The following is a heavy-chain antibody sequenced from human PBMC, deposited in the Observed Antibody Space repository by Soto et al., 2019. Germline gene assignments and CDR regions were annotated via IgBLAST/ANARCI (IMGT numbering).Heavy chain of an antibody. D-gene: IGHD3-3*01. Sequence: EVQLVESGGHLVQPWGSLRLSCTASGFRFSSHWMHWVRQGPGKGLVWVSRINADGSYTTYGDSVKGRITISRDNAKNTLLLQMNSLRAEDTGVYYCARENYDDYYYYIDVWGKGTTVTVSS. J-gene: IGHJ6*03. CDR2: INADGSYT. CDR1: GFRFSSHW. CDR3: ARENYDDYYYYIDV. V-gene: IGHV3-74*01.